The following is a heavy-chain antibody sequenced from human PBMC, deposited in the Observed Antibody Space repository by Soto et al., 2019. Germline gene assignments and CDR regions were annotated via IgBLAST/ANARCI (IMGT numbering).Heavy chain of an antibody. D-gene: IGHD5-18*01. J-gene: IGHJ1*01. CDR2: MNPNSGNT. V-gene: IGHV1-8*01. Sequence: ASVKVSCKASGYTFTRYDINWVRQATGQGLEWMGWMNPNSGNTGYAQKFQGRVTMTRNTSISTAYMELSSLRSEDTAVYYCARGSRRIKLWGDCQHWGQGTLVTVSS. CDR1: GYTFTRYD. CDR3: ARGSRRIKLWGDCQH.